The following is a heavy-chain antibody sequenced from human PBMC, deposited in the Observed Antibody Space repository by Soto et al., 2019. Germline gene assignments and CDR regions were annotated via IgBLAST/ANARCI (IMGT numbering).Heavy chain of an antibody. J-gene: IGHJ4*02. D-gene: IGHD2-8*02. CDR2: IYYSGST. CDR1: GGSISSGGYY. V-gene: IGHV4-31*03. CDR3: ARINHMVVYLDS. Sequence: QVQLQESGPGLVKPSQTLSLTCTVSGGSISSGGYYWSWIRQHPGKGLEWIGYIYYSGSTYYNPSLKSRVTISVDTSKDQYSLKLSSVTAADTAVYYCARINHMVVYLDSWGQGTLVPGSS.